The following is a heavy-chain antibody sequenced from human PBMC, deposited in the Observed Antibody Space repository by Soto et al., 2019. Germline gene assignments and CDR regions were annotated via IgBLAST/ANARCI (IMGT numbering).Heavy chain of an antibody. CDR3: ARDRWGDAFDI. Sequence: QVQLVESGGGVVQPGRSLRLSCAASGFTFSSYGMHWVRQAPGKGLEWVAVIWYDGSNKYYADSVKGRFTISRDNSKNTLYLQMNSLRAEDTAVYYCARDRWGDAFDIWGQGTMVTVSS. D-gene: IGHD1-26*01. CDR1: GFTFSSYG. V-gene: IGHV3-33*01. J-gene: IGHJ3*02. CDR2: IWYDGSNK.